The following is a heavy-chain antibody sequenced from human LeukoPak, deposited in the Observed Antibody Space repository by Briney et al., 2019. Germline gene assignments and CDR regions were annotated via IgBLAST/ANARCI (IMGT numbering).Heavy chain of an antibody. CDR3: ASRRSSDYYDSSGYASLDY. CDR1: GGSFSGYY. V-gene: IGHV4-34*01. J-gene: IGHJ4*02. D-gene: IGHD3-22*01. CDR2: INHSGST. Sequence: PSVTLALTCAVYGGSFSGYYWSWIRQPPGKGLEWIGEINHSGSTNYNPSLKSRVTISVDTSKNQFSLKLSSVTAADTAVYYCASRRSSDYYDSSGYASLDYWGQGTLVTVSS.